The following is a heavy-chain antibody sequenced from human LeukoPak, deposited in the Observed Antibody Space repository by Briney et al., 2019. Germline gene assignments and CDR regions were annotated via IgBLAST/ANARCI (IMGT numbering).Heavy chain of an antibody. CDR1: GFTFSSYA. Sequence: GGSLRLSCAASGFTFSSYAMSWVRQAPGKGLEWVSVISGSAGSTSYADSVKRRFTISRGNSKNTLYLQMSSLRAEDTAVYYCARVVYGDYYSDFDYWGQGTLGTVSS. CDR3: ARVVYGDYYSDFDY. CDR2: ISGSAGST. V-gene: IGHV3-23*01. D-gene: IGHD4-17*01. J-gene: IGHJ4*02.